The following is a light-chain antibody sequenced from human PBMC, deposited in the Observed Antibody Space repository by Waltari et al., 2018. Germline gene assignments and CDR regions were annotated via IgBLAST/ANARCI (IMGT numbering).Light chain of an antibody. Sequence: IVITQTTATRYLSAGQRATLPCSASQTINHNFLVWYQQKPGQAPRLLIHGASSRATGFPDRFSGSGSGTDFTLTISRLEPEDVAVYYCQQYYGSILTFGGWTKVEI. CDR1: QTINHNF. J-gene: IGKJ4*01. CDR3: QQYYGSILT. V-gene: IGKV3-20*01. CDR2: GAS.